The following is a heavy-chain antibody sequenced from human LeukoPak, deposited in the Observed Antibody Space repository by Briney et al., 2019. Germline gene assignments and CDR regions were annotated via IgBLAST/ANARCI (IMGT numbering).Heavy chain of an antibody. CDR2: MNPNSGNT. V-gene: IGHV1-8*03. CDR1: GYTFTSYG. D-gene: IGHD2-2*01. J-gene: IGHJ4*02. Sequence: ASVKVSCKASGYTFTSYGINWVRQATGQGLEWMGWMNPNSGNTGYAQKFQGRVTITRNTSISTAYMELSSLRSEDTAVYYCARVSRRMPPGFDYWGQGTLVTASS. CDR3: ARVSRRMPPGFDY.